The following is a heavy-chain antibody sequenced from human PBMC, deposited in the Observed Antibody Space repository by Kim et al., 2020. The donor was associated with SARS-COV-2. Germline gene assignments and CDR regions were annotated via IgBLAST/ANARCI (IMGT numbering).Heavy chain of an antibody. CDR1: GGSISSGGYY. J-gene: IGHJ4*02. Sequence: SETLSLTCTVSGGSISSGGYYWSWIRQHPGKGLEWIGYIYYSGSTYYNPSLKSRVTISVDTSKNQFSLKLSSVTAADTAVYYCARAPIAAAGTGPDYWGQGTLVTVSS. CDR2: IYYSGST. V-gene: IGHV4-31*03. D-gene: IGHD6-13*01. CDR3: ARAPIAAAGTGPDY.